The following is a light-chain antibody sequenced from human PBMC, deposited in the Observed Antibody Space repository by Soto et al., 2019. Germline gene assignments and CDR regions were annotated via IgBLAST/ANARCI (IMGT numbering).Light chain of an antibody. CDR2: EVN. CDR3: SSCTGTNNLGM. CDR1: SSDVGSSNY. V-gene: IGLV2-8*01. J-gene: IGLJ3*02. Sequence: QSALTQPPSASGSPGQSVTISCTGSSSDVGSSNYVSWYQLHPGKAPKLIIYEVNQRPSGVPDRFSGSKSGNTASLTISGLQAEDEADYCCSSCTGTNNLGMFGGGTKVTVL.